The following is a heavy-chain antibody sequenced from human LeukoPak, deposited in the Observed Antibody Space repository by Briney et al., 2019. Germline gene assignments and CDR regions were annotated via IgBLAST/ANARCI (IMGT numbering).Heavy chain of an antibody. V-gene: IGHV3-43*01. CDR2: ITWDGRTK. CDR1: GFTFDDYP. D-gene: IGHD4-23*01. CDR3: AKALSVLTGGNPRYYYYHYMDV. Sequence: GGSLRLSCAASGFTFDDYPMFWVRQAPGKGLEWVSLITWDGRTKFYADSVKGRFTISRDNSKMSVFLEMDSLRAEDTALYYWAKALSVLTGGNPRYYYYHYMDVWGKGTTVIVSS. J-gene: IGHJ6*03.